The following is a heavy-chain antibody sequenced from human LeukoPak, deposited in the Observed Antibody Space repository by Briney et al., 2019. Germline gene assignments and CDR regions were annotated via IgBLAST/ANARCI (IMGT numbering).Heavy chain of an antibody. V-gene: IGHV3-30*02. Sequence: GGSLRLSCAASGFTFSVYGMHWVRQAPGKGLEWVAFIRSDGSNEYYADSVKGRFTISRDNAKNSLYLQMNSLRAEDTAVYYCASLSTYYDFWSGSALDYWGQGTLVTVSS. CDR2: IRSDGSNE. J-gene: IGHJ4*02. CDR1: GFTFSVYG. D-gene: IGHD3-3*01. CDR3: ASLSTYYDFWSGSALDY.